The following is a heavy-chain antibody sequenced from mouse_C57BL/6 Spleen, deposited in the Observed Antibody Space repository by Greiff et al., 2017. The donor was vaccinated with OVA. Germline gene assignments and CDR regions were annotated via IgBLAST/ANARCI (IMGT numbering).Heavy chain of an antibody. D-gene: IGHD4-1*01. CDR3: AREKSNWDGYFDV. CDR1: GYSFTGYY. Sequence: VQLQQSGPELVKPGASVKISCKASGYSFTGYYMNWVKQSPEKSLEWIGEINPSTGGTTYNQKFKAKATLTVDKSSSTASMQLKSLTSEDSAVYYCAREKSNWDGYFDVWGTGTTVTVSS. J-gene: IGHJ1*03. V-gene: IGHV1-42*01. CDR2: INPSTGGT.